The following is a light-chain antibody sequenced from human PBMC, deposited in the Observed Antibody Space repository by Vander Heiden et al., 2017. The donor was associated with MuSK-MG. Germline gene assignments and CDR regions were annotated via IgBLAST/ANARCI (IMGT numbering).Light chain of an antibody. V-gene: IGLV1-44*01. Sequence: QSVLTQPPSASGTPGQRVTISCSGRSSNIGSNTVNWYQQLPGTAPKLLIYSNNQRPSGVPDRFSGSKSGTSASLAISGLQSEDEADYYCAAWDDSLNGHVFGGGTKLTVL. CDR2: SNN. CDR3: AAWDDSLNGHV. CDR1: SSNIGSNT. J-gene: IGLJ2*01.